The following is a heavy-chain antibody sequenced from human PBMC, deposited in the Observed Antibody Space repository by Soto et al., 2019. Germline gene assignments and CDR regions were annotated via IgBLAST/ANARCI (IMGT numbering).Heavy chain of an antibody. J-gene: IGHJ6*02. CDR1: GGTFSSYA. CDR2: IIPILGTA. V-gene: IGHV1-69*12. Sequence: QVQLVQSGAEVKKPGSSVKVSCKASGGTFSSYAISWVRQAPGQGLEWMGGIIPILGTANYAQKFQGRVTITADASPSTAYMEMSSRRSENQDVYYCATNPAATAAYDCGMDVWGQGTTVTVSS. CDR3: ATNPAATAAYDCGMDV. D-gene: IGHD2-2*01.